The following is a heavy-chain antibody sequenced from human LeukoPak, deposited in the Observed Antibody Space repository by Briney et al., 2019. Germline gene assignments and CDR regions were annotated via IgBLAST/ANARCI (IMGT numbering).Heavy chain of an antibody. J-gene: IGHJ4*02. CDR3: VREWVYYFDY. Sequence: PGGSLRLSCAASGFTFSSYEMNWVRQAPGKGLEWVSYISSSGSTIYYADSVKGRFTISRDNAKNSLYLQMNSLRAEDTAVYYCVREWVYYFDYWGQGTLVTVSS. CDR2: ISSSGSTI. V-gene: IGHV3-48*03. CDR1: GFTFSSYE. D-gene: IGHD1-26*01.